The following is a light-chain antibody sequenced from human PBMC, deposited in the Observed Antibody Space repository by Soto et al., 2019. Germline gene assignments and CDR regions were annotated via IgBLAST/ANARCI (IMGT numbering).Light chain of an antibody. CDR1: SSNIGNNA. CDR3: AAWDDSLNGLV. CDR2: YDD. J-gene: IGLJ3*02. Sequence: QAVVTQPPSVSEGPRQRVAISCSGSSSNIGNNAVNWYQQLPGKAPKLLIYYDDLLPSGVSDRFSGSKSGTSASLAISGLQSEDEADYHCAAWDDSLNGLVFGGGTKLTVL. V-gene: IGLV1-36*01.